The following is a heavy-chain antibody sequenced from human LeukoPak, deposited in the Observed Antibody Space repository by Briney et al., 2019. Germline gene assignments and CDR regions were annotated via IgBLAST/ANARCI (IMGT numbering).Heavy chain of an antibody. Sequence: GESLKISCKGSGYSFTSYWIGWVRQMPGKGLDWMGLIHPGDSDTRYSPSFQGQVTISVDKSITTAYLQLSSLQASDTAIYFCARVVVVTSTHWYFDLWGRGSLVTVFS. V-gene: IGHV5-51*01. D-gene: IGHD2-21*02. CDR1: GYSFTSYW. J-gene: IGHJ2*01. CDR3: ARVVVVTSTHWYFDL. CDR2: IHPGDSDT.